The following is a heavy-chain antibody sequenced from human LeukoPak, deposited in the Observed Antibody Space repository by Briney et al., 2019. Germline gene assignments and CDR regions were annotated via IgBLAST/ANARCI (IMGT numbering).Heavy chain of an antibody. CDR3: AKAKGSSGWYGFDY. V-gene: IGHV3-23*01. D-gene: IGHD6-19*01. CDR1: GFTFSSYS. CDR2: ISGSGAGT. J-gene: IGHJ4*02. Sequence: GGSLRLSCAASGFTFSSYSMSWVRQPPGKGLEWVSGISGSGAGTYYADSVKGRFTISRDSSKNTLYLQMNSLRAEDTAEYYCAKAKGSSGWYGFDYWGQGTLVTVSS.